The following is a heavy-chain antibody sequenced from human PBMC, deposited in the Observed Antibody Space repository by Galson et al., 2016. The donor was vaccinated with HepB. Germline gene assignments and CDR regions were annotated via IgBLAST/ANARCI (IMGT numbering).Heavy chain of an antibody. J-gene: IGHJ4*02. CDR1: GFTFSRYA. Sequence: SLRLSCAASGFTFSRYAMTWVRQAPGKGLEWVSTIGGSGDSAYYADSVKGRFPISRDNSKNTLYLQMNNLRADDTAVYYCAKGRLGSSWFPSFDYWGQGTVVTVSS. CDR3: AKGRLGSSWFPSFDY. D-gene: IGHD6-13*01. CDR2: IGGSGDSA. V-gene: IGHV3-23*01.